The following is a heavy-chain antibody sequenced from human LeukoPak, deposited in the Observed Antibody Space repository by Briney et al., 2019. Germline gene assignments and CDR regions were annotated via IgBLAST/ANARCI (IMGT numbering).Heavy chain of an antibody. CDR1: GYTFTSYG. Sequence: ASVKVSCKASGYTFTSYGISWVRQAPGQGLEWMGWISAYNGNTNYAQKLQGRVTMTTDTSTSTAHMELRSLRSDDTAVYYCASANPGYSSGPVDYWGQGTLVTVSS. CDR3: ASANPGYSSGPVDY. CDR2: ISAYNGNT. J-gene: IGHJ4*02. V-gene: IGHV1-18*01. D-gene: IGHD6-19*01.